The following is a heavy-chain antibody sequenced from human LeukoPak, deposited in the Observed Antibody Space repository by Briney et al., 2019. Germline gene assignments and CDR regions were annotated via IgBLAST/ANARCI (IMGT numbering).Heavy chain of an antibody. CDR2: FDPEDGET. V-gene: IGHV1-24*01. CDR1: GYTFTSYD. D-gene: IGHD3-22*01. J-gene: IGHJ4*02. Sequence: ASVKVSCKASGYTFTSYDINWVRQAPGKGLEWMGGFDPEDGETIYAQKFQGRVTMTEDTSTDTAYMELSSLRSEDTAVYYCATDLGYYDSSGYYFDYWGQGTLVTVSS. CDR3: ATDLGYYDSSGYYFDY.